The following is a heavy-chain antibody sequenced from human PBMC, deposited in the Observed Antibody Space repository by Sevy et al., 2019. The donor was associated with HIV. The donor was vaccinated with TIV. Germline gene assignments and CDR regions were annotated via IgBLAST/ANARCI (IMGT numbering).Heavy chain of an antibody. V-gene: IGHV4-59*08. D-gene: IGHD6-25*01. CDR2: INYNGHI. J-gene: IGHJ5*02. CDR3: AGENAWGRGYT. CDR1: GGSITSLY. Sequence: SETLSLTCTVSGGSITSLYWNWIRQPPGKGLEWIANINYNGHINYNPSLKSRVTLSLDTSKNQFSLRLSSVTAADTAMYYCAGENAWGRGYTWGQGTLVTVSS.